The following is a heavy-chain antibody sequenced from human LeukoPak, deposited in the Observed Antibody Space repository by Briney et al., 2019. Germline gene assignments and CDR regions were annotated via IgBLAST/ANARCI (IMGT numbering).Heavy chain of an antibody. CDR2: LYSGGST. V-gene: IGHV3-66*01. CDR1: GFIINSNY. CDR3: ARGSFIPLYCSGGSCYNLRYTAIADY. D-gene: IGHD2-15*01. J-gene: IGHJ4*02. Sequence: PGGSLRLSCAASGFIINSNYMSWVRQAPGKGLEWVSVLYSGGSTYYADSVKGRFTISRDNSKNTLYLQMNSLRAEDTAVYYCARGSFIPLYCSGGSCYNLRYTAIADYWGQGTLVTVSS.